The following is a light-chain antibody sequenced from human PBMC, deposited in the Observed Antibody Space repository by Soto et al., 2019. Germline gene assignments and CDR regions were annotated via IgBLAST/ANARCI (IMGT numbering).Light chain of an antibody. J-gene: IGKJ1*01. V-gene: IGKV1-5*03. CDR3: QQYNSYSRT. CDR2: KAS. CDR1: QSIDTW. Sequence: DIQMTQSPSTLSGSVGDRVTITCRASQSIDTWLAWHQQKPGQVPKLLISKASSLESGVPSRFSGSGSGTEFTLTIRSLQPDDFATYYCQQYNSYSRTFGQGTKVDIK.